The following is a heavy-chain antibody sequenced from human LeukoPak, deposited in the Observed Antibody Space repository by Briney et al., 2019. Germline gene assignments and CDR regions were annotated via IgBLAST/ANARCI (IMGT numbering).Heavy chain of an antibody. J-gene: IGHJ6*02. D-gene: IGHD3-22*01. Sequence: ASVTVSCKASGYTFTGYYMHWVRQAPGQGVEWMGWINPKSGGTNYAQKFQGRVTMTRDTSISTAYMELSRLRSDDTAVYYCARDPLDDSSGYYPPYYYYGMDVWGQGTTVTVSS. V-gene: IGHV1-2*02. CDR3: ARDPLDDSSGYYPPYYYYGMDV. CDR2: INPKSGGT. CDR1: GYTFTGYY.